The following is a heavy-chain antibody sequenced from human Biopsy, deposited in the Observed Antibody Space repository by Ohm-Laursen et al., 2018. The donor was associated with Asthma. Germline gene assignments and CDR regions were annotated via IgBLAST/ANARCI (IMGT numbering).Heavy chain of an antibody. CDR2: HDHEEGGT. V-gene: IGHV1-24*01. CDR3: ASDFPKDYVRYNFQF. CDR1: GYSLTALS. Sequence: SVTVSCKISGYSLTALSMHWVRQAPGQGLEWMGGHDHEEGGTVNARRFQGRVTMTEDTSTDTAYMELSSLSSDDTAVYYCASDFPKDYVRYNFQFWGQGTLVTVSS. D-gene: IGHD4-17*01. J-gene: IGHJ4*02.